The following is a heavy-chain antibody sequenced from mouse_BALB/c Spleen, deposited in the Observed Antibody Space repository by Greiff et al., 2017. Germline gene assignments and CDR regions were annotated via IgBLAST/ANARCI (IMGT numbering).Heavy chain of an antibody. D-gene: IGHD2-1*01. CDR3: AREDGNYDWDYAMDY. CDR1: GFTFSSYA. V-gene: IGHV5-9-4*01. CDR2: ISSGGSYT. J-gene: IGHJ4*01. Sequence: EVQLVESGGGLVKPGGSLKLSCAASGFTFSSYAMSWVRQSPEKRLEWVAEISSGGSYTYYPDTVTGRFTISRDNAKNTLYLEMSSLRSEDTAMYYCAREDGNYDWDYAMDYWGQGTSVTVSS.